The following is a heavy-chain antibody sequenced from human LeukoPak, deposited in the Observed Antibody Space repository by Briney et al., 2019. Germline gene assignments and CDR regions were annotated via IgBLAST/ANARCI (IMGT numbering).Heavy chain of an antibody. Sequence: SETLSLTCGVYGGSFSGYVWSWIRQPPGKGLQWIGEINHSGSTTYNPSLKSQVTISLDTSRNQFSLKLTSVTAADTAAYYCAKTPVVTLSAFDIWGQGTLVTVSS. V-gene: IGHV4-34*01. CDR3: AKTPVVTLSAFDI. J-gene: IGHJ3*02. CDR1: GGSFSGYV. CDR2: INHSGST. D-gene: IGHD3-22*01.